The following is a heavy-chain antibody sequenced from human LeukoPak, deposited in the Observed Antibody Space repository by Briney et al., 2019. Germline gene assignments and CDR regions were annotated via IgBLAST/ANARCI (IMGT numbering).Heavy chain of an antibody. D-gene: IGHD4-11*01. Sequence: SETLSLTCTVSGGSISSGDYYWSWIRQPPGKGLEWIGYIYYSGSTYYNPSLKSRVTISVDTSKSQFSLKLSSVTAADTAVYYCAREGGDSNSDYFDYWGQGTLVTVSS. CDR2: IYYSGST. V-gene: IGHV4-30-4*08. J-gene: IGHJ4*02. CDR1: GGSISSGDYY. CDR3: AREGGDSNSDYFDY.